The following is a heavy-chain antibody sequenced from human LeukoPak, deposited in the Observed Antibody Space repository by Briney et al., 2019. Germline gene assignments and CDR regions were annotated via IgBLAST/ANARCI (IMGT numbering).Heavy chain of an antibody. CDR2: IWYDGSNK. D-gene: IGHD3-22*01. CDR1: GFTFSSYG. V-gene: IGHV3-33*06. Sequence: GSLRLSCAASGFTFSSYGMHWVRQAPGKGLEWVAVIWYDGSNKYYADSVKGRFTISRDNSKNTLYLQMNSLRAEDTAVYYCAKDYYDSSGYYSLYYYYGMDVWGQGTTVTVSS. CDR3: AKDYYDSSGYYSLYYYYGMDV. J-gene: IGHJ6*02.